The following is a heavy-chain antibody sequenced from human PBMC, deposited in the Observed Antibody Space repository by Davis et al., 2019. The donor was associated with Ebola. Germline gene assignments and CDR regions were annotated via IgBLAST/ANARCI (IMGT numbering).Heavy chain of an antibody. CDR2: INHSGST. CDR3: ARGRFLEWLRGYYYYGMDV. V-gene: IGHV4-34*01. D-gene: IGHD3-3*01. J-gene: IGHJ6*02. Sequence: PSETLSLTCAVYGGSFSGYYWSWIRQPPGKGLEWIGEINHSGSTNYNPSLKSRVTISVDTSKNQFSLKLSSVTAADTAVYYCARGRFLEWLRGYYYYGMDVWGQGTTVTVSS. CDR1: GGSFSGYY.